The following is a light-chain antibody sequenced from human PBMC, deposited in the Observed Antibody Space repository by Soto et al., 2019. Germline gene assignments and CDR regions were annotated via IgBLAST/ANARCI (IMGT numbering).Light chain of an antibody. CDR2: DVA. Sequence: QSALTQPASVSAYPGQSITISCTGTSSDVGASNFVSWYQQHPGKPPKLIIYDVATRPSGVSNRFSGSKSGSTASLIISRLQTEDEADYYCVSFTSSTTYVFGSGTKLTVL. CDR1: SSDVGASNF. CDR3: VSFTSSTTYV. J-gene: IGLJ1*01. V-gene: IGLV2-14*03.